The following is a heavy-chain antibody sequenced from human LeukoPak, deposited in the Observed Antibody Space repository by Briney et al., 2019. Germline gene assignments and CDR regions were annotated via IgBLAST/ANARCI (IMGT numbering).Heavy chain of an antibody. CDR3: AKEHMAAAVYYFDY. Sequence: GGSLRLSCAASGFTFTNYAMSWVRQAPGKGLEWVSSINPSSGNTYYADSVKGRFTISGDNSKNTLYLQMSSLRAEDTAVYYCAKEHMAAAVYYFDYWGQGTLVTVSS. V-gene: IGHV3-23*01. D-gene: IGHD2-15*01. J-gene: IGHJ4*02. CDR2: INPSSGNT. CDR1: GFTFTNYA.